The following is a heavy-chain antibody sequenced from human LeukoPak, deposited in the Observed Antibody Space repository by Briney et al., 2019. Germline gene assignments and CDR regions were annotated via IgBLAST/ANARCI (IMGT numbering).Heavy chain of an antibody. Sequence: GESLKISCQVSGYIFTDYWIGWVRQMPGKGLESMGIIYPADSDTACSPFFQGQVTISADKSISTVYLQWSSLKASDTAMYYCARQSRDGSKTRGYYFDHWGQGTLVTVPS. J-gene: IGHJ4*02. D-gene: IGHD3-10*01. CDR2: IYPADSDT. CDR3: ARQSRDGSKTRGYYFDH. V-gene: IGHV5-51*01. CDR1: GYIFTDYW.